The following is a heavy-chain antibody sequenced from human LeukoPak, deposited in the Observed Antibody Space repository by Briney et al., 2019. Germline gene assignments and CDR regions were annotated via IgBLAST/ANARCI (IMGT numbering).Heavy chain of an antibody. Sequence: SSETLSLTCTVSGGSISSGSYYWSWIRQPAGKGLEWIGRIYTSGSTNYNPSLKSRVTISVDTSKNQFSLKLSSVTAADTAVYYCARDPDSGYDFFGYWGQGTLVTVSS. CDR3: ARDPDSGYDFFGY. V-gene: IGHV4-61*02. CDR2: IYTSGST. CDR1: GGSISSGSYY. J-gene: IGHJ4*02. D-gene: IGHD5-12*01.